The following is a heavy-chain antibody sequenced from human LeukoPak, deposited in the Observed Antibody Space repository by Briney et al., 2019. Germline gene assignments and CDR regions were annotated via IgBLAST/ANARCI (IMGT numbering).Heavy chain of an antibody. CDR1: GGSISSSSYY. D-gene: IGHD6-13*01. J-gene: IGHJ5*02. CDR2: IYYSGST. V-gene: IGHV4-39*07. Sequence: ASETLSLTCTVSGGSISSSSYYWGWIRQPPGKGLEWIGSIYYSGSTYYNPSLKSRVTISVDTSKNQFSLKLSSVTAADTAVYYCARGYDTYSSSDWFDPWGQGTLVTVSS. CDR3: ARGYDTYSSSDWFDP.